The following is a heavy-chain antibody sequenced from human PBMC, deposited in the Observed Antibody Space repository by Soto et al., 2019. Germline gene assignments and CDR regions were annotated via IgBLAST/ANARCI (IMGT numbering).Heavy chain of an antibody. D-gene: IGHD6-6*01. J-gene: IGHJ6*03. CDR2: ISSSSSTI. Sequence: EVQLVESGGGLVQPGGSLRLSCAASGFTFSSYSMNWVRQAPGKGLEWVSYISSSSSTIYYADSVKGRFTISRDNAKNSLYLQMNCLRAEDTAVYYCARVGSSSGGSYYYYYYYMDVWGKGTTVTVSS. CDR3: ARVGSSSGGSYYYYYYYMDV. CDR1: GFTFSSYS. V-gene: IGHV3-48*01.